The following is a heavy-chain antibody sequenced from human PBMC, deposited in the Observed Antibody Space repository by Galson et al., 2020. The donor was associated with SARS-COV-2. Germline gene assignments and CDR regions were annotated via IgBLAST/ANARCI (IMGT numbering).Heavy chain of an antibody. V-gene: IGHV4-61*01. Sequence: SETLSLTCTVSGGSVSSGSYYWSWIRQPPGKGLEWIGYIYYSGSTNSNPSLRSRVTISVDTSKNQFSLKLSSVTAADTAVYYCAREDILTGYYNGWFDPWGQGTLVTVSS. J-gene: IGHJ5*02. CDR3: AREDILTGYYNGWFDP. D-gene: IGHD3-9*01. CDR2: IYYSGST. CDR1: GGSVSSGSYY.